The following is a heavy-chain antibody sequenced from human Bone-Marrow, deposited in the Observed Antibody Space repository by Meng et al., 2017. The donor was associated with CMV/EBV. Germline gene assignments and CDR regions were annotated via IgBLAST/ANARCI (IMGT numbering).Heavy chain of an antibody. CDR1: GFTFSSYA. CDR2: ISGSGGST. D-gene: IGHD1-26*01. Sequence: GESLKISCAASGFTFSSYAMSWVRQAPGKGLEWVSAISGSGGSTYYADSVKGRFTISRDNSKNTLYLQMNSLRAEDTAVYYCAKVSYGVSGMDVWGQGTTVTVSS. V-gene: IGHV3-23*01. J-gene: IGHJ6*02. CDR3: AKVSYGVSGMDV.